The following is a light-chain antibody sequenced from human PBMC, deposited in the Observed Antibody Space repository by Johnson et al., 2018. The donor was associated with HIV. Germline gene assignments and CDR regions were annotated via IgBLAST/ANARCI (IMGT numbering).Light chain of an antibody. CDR2: DNN. J-gene: IGLJ1*01. CDR1: SSNIGNND. CDR3: ATWHSSLTSGGV. V-gene: IGLV1-51*01. Sequence: QSVLTQPPSVSAAPGQKVTISCSGSSSNIGNNDVSWYQQLPGTAPKLLIYDNNKRPSGIPDRFSGSKSATSATLGITGLQTGDEADYYCATWHSSLTSGGVFGTGTTVTVL.